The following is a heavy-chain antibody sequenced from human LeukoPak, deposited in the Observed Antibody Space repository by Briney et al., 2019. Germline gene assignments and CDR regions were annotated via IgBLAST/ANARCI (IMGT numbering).Heavy chain of an antibody. CDR1: GYTFTCYY. Sequence: ASVKVSCKASGYTFTCYYMHWVRQAPGQGLEWMGWINPNSGGTNYAQKFQGRVTMTRDTSISTAYMVLSRLRSDDTAVYYCARVYCGGDCYSKLPDYWGQGTLVTVSS. J-gene: IGHJ4*02. CDR3: ARVYCGGDCYSKLPDY. V-gene: IGHV1-2*02. D-gene: IGHD2-21*02. CDR2: INPNSGGT.